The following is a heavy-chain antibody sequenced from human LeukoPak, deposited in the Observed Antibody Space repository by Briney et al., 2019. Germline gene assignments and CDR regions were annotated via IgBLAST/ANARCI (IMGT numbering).Heavy chain of an antibody. V-gene: IGHV3-23*01. CDR2: ISGSGGST. Sequence: GGSLRLSCAASGFTFSSYAMSWVRQAPGKGLEWVSAISGSGGSTYYADSVKGRFTISRDNSKNTLYLQMNSLRAEDTAVHYCARAGGGYSYGLPFYWGQGTLVTVSS. CDR3: ARAGGGYSYGLPFY. CDR1: GFTFSSYA. J-gene: IGHJ4*02. D-gene: IGHD5-18*01.